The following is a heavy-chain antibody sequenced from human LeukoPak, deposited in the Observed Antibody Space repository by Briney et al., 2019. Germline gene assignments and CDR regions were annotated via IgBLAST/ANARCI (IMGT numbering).Heavy chain of an antibody. CDR1: GFTFDDYA. Sequence: QPGRSLRLSCAASGFTFDDYAMHGVRQAPGKGLEWVSGISWNSGSIGYADSVKGRFTISRDNAKNSLYLQMNSLRAEDTALYYCAKDMGYSSSWYYFDYWGQGTLVTVSS. CDR2: ISWNSGSI. V-gene: IGHV3-9*01. CDR3: AKDMGYSSSWYYFDY. J-gene: IGHJ4*02. D-gene: IGHD6-13*01.